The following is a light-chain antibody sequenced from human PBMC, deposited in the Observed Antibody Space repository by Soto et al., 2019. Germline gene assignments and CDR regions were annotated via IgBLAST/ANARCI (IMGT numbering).Light chain of an antibody. CDR1: SSNVGGYNY. CDR3: SSDTSLSALV. V-gene: IGLV2-14*01. Sequence: QSVLTQPPSVSGSPGQSITISCTGTSSNVGGYNYVSWYQQHPGKAPKLMIYDVSNRPSGVSNRFSGSKSGNTASLTISGLHAEDEAYYYCSSDTSLSALVFGTGTKLTVL. J-gene: IGLJ1*01. CDR2: DVS.